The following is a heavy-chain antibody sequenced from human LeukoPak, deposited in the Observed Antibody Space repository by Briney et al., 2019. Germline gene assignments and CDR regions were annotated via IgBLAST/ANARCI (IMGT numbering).Heavy chain of an antibody. Sequence: PSETLSLTCTVSGGSISSSTYYWGWIRQPPGKGLEWIGSIYYSGSTYYNPSLKSRVTISVGTSKNQFSLELRSVTAADTAVYYCARQPYYYDSSSYHSSFDYWGQGTLVTVSS. CDR1: GGSISSSTYY. CDR2: IYYSGST. D-gene: IGHD3-22*01. V-gene: IGHV4-39*01. CDR3: ARQPYYYDSSSYHSSFDY. J-gene: IGHJ4*02.